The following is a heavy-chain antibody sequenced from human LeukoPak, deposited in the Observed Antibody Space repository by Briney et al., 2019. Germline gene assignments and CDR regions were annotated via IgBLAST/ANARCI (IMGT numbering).Heavy chain of an antibody. CDR1: GFTFSSYA. D-gene: IGHD4-23*01. Sequence: GGSLRLSCAASGFTFSSYAMSWVRQAPGKGLEWVSGISGNGGSTYYADSVKGRFTISRDNSKNTLYLQMNSLRAEDTAVYYCARGTHTTSYGGNPPFDYWGQGTLVTVSS. V-gene: IGHV3-23*01. J-gene: IGHJ4*02. CDR2: ISGNGGST. CDR3: ARGTHTTSYGGNPPFDY.